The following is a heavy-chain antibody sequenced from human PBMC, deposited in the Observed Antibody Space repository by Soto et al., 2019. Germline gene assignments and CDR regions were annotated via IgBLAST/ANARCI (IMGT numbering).Heavy chain of an antibody. D-gene: IGHD2-8*02. J-gene: IGHJ6*02. CDR2: INHSGST. Sequence: LSLTCAVYGGSFSCYYWSWIRQPPGKGLEWIGEINHSGSTNYNPSLKSRVTISVDTSKNQFSLKLSSVTAADTAVYYCARSGPEIYYYYGMDVWGQGTTVTVSS. CDR1: GGSFSCYY. V-gene: IGHV4-34*01. CDR3: ARSGPEIYYYYGMDV.